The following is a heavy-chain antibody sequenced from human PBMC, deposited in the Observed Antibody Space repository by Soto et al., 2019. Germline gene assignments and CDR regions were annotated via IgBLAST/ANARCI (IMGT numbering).Heavy chain of an antibody. V-gene: IGHV4-30-4*02. Sequence: PSDTLSLTCTVSGGSISSGDYYWRWIRQPPGKCLEWIGYIYYSGSTYYNPSLKSRVTISVDTSKNQFSLKLSSVTAADTAVYYCARDATYYDSSGYYYSPPDYYYGMDVWGQGTTVTVSS. CDR3: ARDATYYDSSGYYYSPPDYYYGMDV. CDR2: IYYSGST. J-gene: IGHJ6*02. CDR1: GGSISSGDYY. D-gene: IGHD3-22*01.